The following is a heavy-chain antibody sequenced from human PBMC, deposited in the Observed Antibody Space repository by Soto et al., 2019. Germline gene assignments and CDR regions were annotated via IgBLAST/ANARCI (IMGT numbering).Heavy chain of an antibody. CDR1: GVTISSND. J-gene: IGHJ3*02. V-gene: IGHV3-23*01. CDR3: AKPIVGATPGRMSALDI. Sequence: GGSLRLTCAASGVTISSNDMSWVRQDPGEGLEWVSAISGSGGSTYYKASVKGRFTISRDNSKNTLYLQMNSLRAAATAVYYCAKPIVGATPGRMSALDIWGQGTMVTVSS. CDR2: ISGSGGST. D-gene: IGHD1-26*01.